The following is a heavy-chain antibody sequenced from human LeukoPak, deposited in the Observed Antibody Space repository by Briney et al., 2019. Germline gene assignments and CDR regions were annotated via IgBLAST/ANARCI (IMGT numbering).Heavy chain of an antibody. J-gene: IGHJ4*02. V-gene: IGHV3-23*01. CDR3: AKVSQGRYYYDSSGYYFDY. CDR1: GFTFNNYA. Sequence: GGSLRLSCAASGFTFNNYAMSWVRQAPGKGLEWVSAISGSDAGTYYADSVKGRFTISRDNSKNTLYLQMNSLRAEDTAVYYCAKVSQGRYYYDSSGYYFDYWGQGTLVTVSS. CDR2: ISGSDAGT. D-gene: IGHD3-22*01.